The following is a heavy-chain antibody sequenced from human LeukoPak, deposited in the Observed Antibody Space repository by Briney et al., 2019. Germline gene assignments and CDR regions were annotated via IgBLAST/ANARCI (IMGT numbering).Heavy chain of an antibody. CDR3: ATLGYSYGTDY. CDR1: GGSIISSSFW. Sequence: LETLSLTCTVSGGSIISSSFWWGWIRQPPGKGLEWIGSIYYSGVSYYNTSLKSRVTISVDTSKNQFSLKLSSVTAADTAVYYCATLGYSYGTDYWGQGTLVTVSS. V-gene: IGHV4-39*07. J-gene: IGHJ4*02. D-gene: IGHD5-18*01. CDR2: IYYSGVS.